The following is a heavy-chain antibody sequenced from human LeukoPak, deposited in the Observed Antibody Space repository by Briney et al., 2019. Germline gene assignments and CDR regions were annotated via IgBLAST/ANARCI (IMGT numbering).Heavy chain of an antibody. CDR2: IYTSGST. J-gene: IGHJ4*02. CDR1: GGSISSGSYY. CDR3: AREGSYSSADS. D-gene: IGHD3-10*01. Sequence: SETLSLTCTVSGGSISSGSYYWSWIRQPAEKGLEWIGRIYTSGSTNYNPSLKSRVTISVDTSKNQFSLKLSSVTAADTAIYFCAREGSYSSADSWGQGTLVTVSS. V-gene: IGHV4-61*02.